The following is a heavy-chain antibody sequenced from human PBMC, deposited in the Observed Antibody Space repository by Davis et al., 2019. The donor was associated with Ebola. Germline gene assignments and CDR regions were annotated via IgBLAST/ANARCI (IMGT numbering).Heavy chain of an antibody. V-gene: IGHV3-23*01. Sequence: GESLKISCAASGFTFSSYAMSWVRQAPGKGLEWVSAISGSGGSTYYADSVKGRFTISRDNSKNTLYLQMNSLRAEDTAVYYCAKVWEPYCGGDCYTYAFDIWGQGTMVTVSS. J-gene: IGHJ3*02. D-gene: IGHD2-21*01. CDR1: GFTFSSYA. CDR2: ISGSGGST. CDR3: AKVWEPYCGGDCYTYAFDI.